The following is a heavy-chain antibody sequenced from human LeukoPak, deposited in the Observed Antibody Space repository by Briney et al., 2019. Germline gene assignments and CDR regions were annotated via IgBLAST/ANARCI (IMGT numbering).Heavy chain of an antibody. J-gene: IGHJ6*02. D-gene: IGHD3-22*01. Sequence: GALRLSCAASGFTFSNAWMNWVRQAPGKGLEWVGRIKSKTDGGTTDYAAPVKGRFTISRDDSKNTLYLQMNSLKTEDTAVYYCTTGSCYDSAPGTNLDVWGQGTTVTVSS. CDR3: TTGSCYDSAPGTNLDV. V-gene: IGHV3-15*07. CDR1: GFTFSNAW. CDR2: IKSKTDGGTT.